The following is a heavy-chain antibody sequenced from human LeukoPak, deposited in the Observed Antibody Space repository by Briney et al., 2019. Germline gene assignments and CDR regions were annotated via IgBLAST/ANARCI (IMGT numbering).Heavy chain of an antibody. J-gene: IGHJ6*03. D-gene: IGHD2-2*01. CDR2: IYPGDSHT. Sequence: GESLKISCNGSGCRFTSYWIGWIRQIPGKGLGWMGIIYPGDSHTRYSPSFQGQVTISADASIRTAYLQWSSLKASDTAMYYCTRHPPSTLNFYHMDVGGKETTVSVPS. V-gene: IGHV5-51*01. CDR1: GCRFTSYW. CDR3: TRHPPSTLNFYHMDV.